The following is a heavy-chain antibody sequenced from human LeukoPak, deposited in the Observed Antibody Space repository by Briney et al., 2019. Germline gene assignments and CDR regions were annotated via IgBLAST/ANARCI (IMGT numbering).Heavy chain of an antibody. Sequence: GGSLRLSCAAFGFTSSSYWMSWVRQAPGKGLEWVANIKQDGSEKYYVDSVKGRFTISRDNAKNSLYLQMNSLRAEDTAVYYCARRRVAVYFDYWGQGTLVTVSS. CDR3: ARRRVAVYFDY. CDR2: IKQDGSEK. J-gene: IGHJ4*02. D-gene: IGHD6-19*01. V-gene: IGHV3-7*03. CDR1: GFTSSSYW.